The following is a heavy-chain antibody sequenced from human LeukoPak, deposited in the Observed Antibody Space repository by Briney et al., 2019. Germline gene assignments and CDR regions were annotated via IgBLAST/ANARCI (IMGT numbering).Heavy chain of an antibody. V-gene: IGHV1-2*02. Sequence: ASVKVSCKASGYTFPGYYMHWVRQAPGQGLEWMGWINPNSGGTNYAQKFQGRVTMTRDTSISTAYMELSRLRSDDTAVYYCAREHSSSSGKVFNYWGQGTLVTVSS. CDR2: INPNSGGT. CDR3: AREHSSSSGKVFNY. CDR1: GYTFPGYY. D-gene: IGHD6-6*01. J-gene: IGHJ4*02.